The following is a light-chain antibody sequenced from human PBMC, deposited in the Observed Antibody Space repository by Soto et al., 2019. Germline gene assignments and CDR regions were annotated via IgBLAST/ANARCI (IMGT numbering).Light chain of an antibody. V-gene: IGLV1-40*01. J-gene: IGLJ2*01. CDR3: QSYDRSLSGVT. CDR2: GND. Sequence: QSVLTQPPSVSGAPGQRVTISCTGSNSNIGAGYDVHWYQQLPGTAPRLLIYGNDNRPSGVPDRFSGSKSGTSASLAITGLQAEDEAEYYCQSYDRSLSGVTFGGGTKVTVL. CDR1: NSNIGAGYD.